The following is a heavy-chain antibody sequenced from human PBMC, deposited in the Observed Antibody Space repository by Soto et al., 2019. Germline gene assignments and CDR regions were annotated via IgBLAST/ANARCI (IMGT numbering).Heavy chain of an antibody. CDR1: GYTFTSYG. J-gene: IGHJ5*02. V-gene: IGHV1-18*01. Sequence: QVQLVQSGAEVKKPGASVKVSCKASGYTFTSYGISGVRQAPGQGLEWMGWISAYNGNTNYAQKLQGRGTMTTDTSTSASYMELRSLRSDDTAVDYCARESAVAALDPWGQVTLVTVSS. CDR3: ARESAVAALDP. D-gene: IGHD6-19*01. CDR2: ISAYNGNT.